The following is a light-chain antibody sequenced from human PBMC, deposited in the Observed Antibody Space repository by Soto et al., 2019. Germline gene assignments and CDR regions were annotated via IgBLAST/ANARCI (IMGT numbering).Light chain of an antibody. Sequence: QCALTQPPSASGSPGQSVTISCTGTSSDVGGYNYVSWYQQHPGKAPKLMIYEVSKRPSGVPDRFSGSKSGNTASLTVSGLQAEAEADYYCSSYAGSNNFVVFGGGTKVTVL. CDR2: EVS. V-gene: IGLV2-8*01. CDR3: SSYAGSNNFVV. J-gene: IGLJ2*01. CDR1: SSDVGGYNY.